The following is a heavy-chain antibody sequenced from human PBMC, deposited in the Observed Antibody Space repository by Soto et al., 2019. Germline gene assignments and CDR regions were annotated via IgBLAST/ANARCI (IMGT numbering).Heavy chain of an antibody. CDR2: INRDGDST. J-gene: IGHJ4*02. V-gene: IGHV3-74*01. D-gene: IGHD6-19*01. Sequence: EVQLVESGGGLVQPGGSLRLSCAASGFTLTTYWMHWVRQAPGKRLEWVSRINRDGDSTTYADSVRGRFTISRDSAKNNLYLQMNRLRSEDKAVEYWGRDPAPIGWYHYWGQGNPGPVSS. CDR3: GRDPAPIGWYHY. CDR1: GFTLTTYW.